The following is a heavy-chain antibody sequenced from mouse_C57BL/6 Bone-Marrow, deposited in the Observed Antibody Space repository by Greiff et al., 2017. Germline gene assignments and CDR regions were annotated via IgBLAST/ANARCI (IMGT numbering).Heavy chain of an antibody. D-gene: IGHD1-1*01. Sequence: DVQLQESGPVLVKPGASVKMSCKASGYTFTDYYMNWVKQSHGKSLEWIGVINPYNGGTSYNQKFKGKATLTVDKSSSTAYMELNSLTSEDSAVYYCARRPYYGSPWFAYWGQGTLVTVSA. CDR3: ARRPYYGSPWFAY. V-gene: IGHV1-19*01. CDR2: INPYNGGT. CDR1: GYTFTDYY. J-gene: IGHJ3*01.